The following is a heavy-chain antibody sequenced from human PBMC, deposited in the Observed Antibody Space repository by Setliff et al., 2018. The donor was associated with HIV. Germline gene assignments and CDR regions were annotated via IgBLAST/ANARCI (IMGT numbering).Heavy chain of an antibody. Sequence: ASVKVSCKASGYSFTSDYMHWVRQAPGQGLEWMGIINPTGGSTYYARKFQGRVTLTRDTSTSTVYMELSSLRSEDTALYYCARSSPLYSRSFDAFDIWGQGTMVTVSS. V-gene: IGHV1-46*01. J-gene: IGHJ3*02. CDR3: ARSSPLYSRSFDAFDI. CDR1: GYSFTSDY. CDR2: INPTGGST. D-gene: IGHD6-6*01.